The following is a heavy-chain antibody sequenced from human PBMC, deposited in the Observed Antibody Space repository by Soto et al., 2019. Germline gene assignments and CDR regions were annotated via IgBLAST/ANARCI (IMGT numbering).Heavy chain of an antibody. V-gene: IGHV4-34*01. CDR2: INHSGST. Sequence: SETLSLTCAVYGGSFGGYYWSWFRQPPGKGLEWIGEINHSGSTNYNPSLKSRVTISVDTSKNQFSLKLSSVTAADTAVYYCAGAQYYDIQRGPYYYYGMDVWGQGTTVTVSS. J-gene: IGHJ6*02. D-gene: IGHD3-9*01. CDR1: GGSFGGYY. CDR3: AGAQYYDIQRGPYYYYGMDV.